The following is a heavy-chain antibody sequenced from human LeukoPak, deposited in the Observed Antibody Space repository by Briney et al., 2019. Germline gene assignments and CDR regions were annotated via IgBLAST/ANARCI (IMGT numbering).Heavy chain of an antibody. CDR2: ISAYNGNT. V-gene: IGHV1-18*01. CDR1: GYTFTSYG. CDR3: ARDGAAAGTGDY. J-gene: IGHJ4*02. Sequence: ASVKVSCKASGYTFTSYGISWVRQAPGPGLEWMGWISAYNGNTNYAQKLQGRVTMTTDTSTSTACMELRSLRSDDTAVYYCARDGAAAGTGDYWGQGTLVTVSS. D-gene: IGHD6-13*01.